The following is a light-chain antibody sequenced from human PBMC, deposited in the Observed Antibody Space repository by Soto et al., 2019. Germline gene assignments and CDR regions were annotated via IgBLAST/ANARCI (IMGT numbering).Light chain of an antibody. CDR2: GAS. J-gene: IGKJ2*01. CDR3: QQYNDWRT. CDR1: QSVDSN. Sequence: ETLMTQSPVTLSVSPGERATLSCRASQSVDSNVAWYQQKPGQAPRLLIYGASTRATGISGRFSGSGSGTEFTLTISSLQSEDSAVYYCQQYNDWRTFGQGTKVEV. V-gene: IGKV3-15*01.